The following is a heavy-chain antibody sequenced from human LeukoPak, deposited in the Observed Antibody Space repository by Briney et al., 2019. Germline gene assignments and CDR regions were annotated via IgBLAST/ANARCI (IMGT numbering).Heavy chain of an antibody. J-gene: IGHJ4*02. D-gene: IGHD6-19*01. CDR1: GYSISSGYY. V-gene: IGHV4-38-2*01. CDR2: IYHCGST. Sequence: SETLSLTCAVSGYSISSGYYWGWIRQPPGKGLEWIGSIYHCGSTYYNPSLKSRVTISVDTSKNQFSLKLSSVTAADTAVYYCARGIIAVADTFDYWGQGTLVTVSS. CDR3: ARGIIAVADTFDY.